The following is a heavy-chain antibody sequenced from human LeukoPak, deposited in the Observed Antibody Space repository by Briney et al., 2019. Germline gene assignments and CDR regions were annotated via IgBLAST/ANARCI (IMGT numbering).Heavy chain of an antibody. CDR2: IYYSGST. CDR3: ARVGGSGSYYYAMDV. V-gene: IGHV4-59*01. D-gene: IGHD3-10*01. Sequence: SETLSLTCTVSAVXISSYYWSWIRQPPGKGLEWIGYIYYSGSTNYNPSLKSRVTISVDTSKNQFSLKLSSVTAADTAVYYCARVGGSGSYYYAMDVWGQGTTVTVSS. CDR1: AVXISSYY. J-gene: IGHJ6*02.